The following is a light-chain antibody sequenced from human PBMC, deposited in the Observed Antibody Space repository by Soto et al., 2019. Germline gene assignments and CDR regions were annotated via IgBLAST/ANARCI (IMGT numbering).Light chain of an antibody. V-gene: IGKV3-15*01. J-gene: IGKJ2*01. CDR2: GAS. Sequence: EIVMTQSPATLSVSPGERDTLSCRASQSFSSNLAWYQQKPGQAPMLLIYGASTRATGIPARFSGSGSGTEFTLTISSLQSEDFAVYYCQQYNNWPQTFGQGTKLEIK. CDR3: QQYNNWPQT. CDR1: QSFSSN.